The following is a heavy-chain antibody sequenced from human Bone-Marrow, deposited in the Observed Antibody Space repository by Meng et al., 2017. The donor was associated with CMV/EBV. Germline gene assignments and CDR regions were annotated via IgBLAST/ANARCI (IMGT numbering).Heavy chain of an antibody. J-gene: IGHJ6*02. V-gene: IGHV3-21*01. Sequence: GESLKISCAASGFTFSSYSMNWVRQAPGKGLEWVSSISSSSYIYYADSVKGRFTISRDNAKNSLYLQMNSLRAEDTAVYYCARADSIVVVPAAMALGYYYGMDVWGQGTTVTVSS. CDR1: GFTFSSYS. CDR3: ARADSIVVVPAAMALGYYYGMDV. CDR2: ISSSSYI. D-gene: IGHD2-2*01.